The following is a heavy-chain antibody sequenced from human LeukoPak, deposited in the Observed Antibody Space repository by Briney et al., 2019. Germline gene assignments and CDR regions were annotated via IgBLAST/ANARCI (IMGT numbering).Heavy chain of an antibody. J-gene: IGHJ4*02. CDR1: GYIFTTYG. CDR2: INTYNGNI. CDR3: ARDPLTAMVGYADY. D-gene: IGHD5-18*01. Sequence: GASVKVSCKASGYIFTTYGISWVRQAPGQGLEWMGWINTYNGNIDYAQKLQGRVTMTTDTSTSTAYMELRSLRSDDRAVYYCARDPLTAMVGYADYWGQGTLVAVSS. V-gene: IGHV1-18*01.